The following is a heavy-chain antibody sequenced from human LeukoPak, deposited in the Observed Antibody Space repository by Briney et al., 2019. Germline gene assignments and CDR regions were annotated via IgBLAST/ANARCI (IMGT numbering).Heavy chain of an antibody. CDR3: ARAPGGGYYSYYFDY. CDR1: GGSVSSYY. J-gene: IGHJ4*02. CDR2: IYYSGIT. D-gene: IGHD3-22*01. Sequence: SETLSLTCTVSGGSVSSYYWSWIRQPPGKGLEGIGYIYYSGITNYNPSLKSRVTISLDTSKNQFSLKLSSVTAADTAVYYCARAPGGGYYSYYFDYWGQGTLVTVSS. V-gene: IGHV4-59*02.